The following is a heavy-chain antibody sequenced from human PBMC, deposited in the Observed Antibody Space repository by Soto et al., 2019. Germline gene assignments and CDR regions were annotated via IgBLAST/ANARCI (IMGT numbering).Heavy chain of an antibody. D-gene: IGHD6-19*01. CDR1: GGSIGTFY. Sequence: SETRSLTCSVSGGSIGTFYWSWIRQPPGKGLEWVGYIFYSGSTNYTPSPKSRVTISVHTSKNQYSLKLSSVTAADTAVYYCARTGYSSGTNNFDYWGQVTLVTVSS. CDR3: ARTGYSSGTNNFDY. CDR2: IFYSGST. J-gene: IGHJ4*02. V-gene: IGHV4-59*01.